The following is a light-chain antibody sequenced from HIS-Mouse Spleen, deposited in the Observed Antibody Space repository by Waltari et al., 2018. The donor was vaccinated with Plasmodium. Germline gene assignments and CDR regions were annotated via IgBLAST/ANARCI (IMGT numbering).Light chain of an antibody. J-gene: IGLJ2*01. V-gene: IGLV3-9*01. CDR3: QVWDSSTVV. CDR1: NIGSKN. CDR2: RDS. Sequence: SYELTQPLSVSVALGQTARITCGGNNIGSKNVHWYQQKPGQAPVLVIYRDSNRPSGMPGRFAGCNSGNTATLTISRAQAGDEADYYCQVWDSSTVVFGGGTKLTVL.